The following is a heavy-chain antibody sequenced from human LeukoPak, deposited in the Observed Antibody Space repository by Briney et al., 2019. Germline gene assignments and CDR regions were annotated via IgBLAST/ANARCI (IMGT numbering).Heavy chain of an antibody. CDR2: INGPAINI. CDR1: GFTFGLNE. CDR3: ATTLSGWSPPQTSYYSYYMDV. Sequence: GGSLRLSCAGSGFTFGLNEMNWVRRAPGKGLEWVAYINGPAINIFYADSVKGRFTISRDNAKNSLYLQMNSLRVEDTAVYYCATTLSGWSPPQTSYYSYYMDVWGKGTTVTISS. V-gene: IGHV3-48*03. J-gene: IGHJ6*03. D-gene: IGHD6-19*01.